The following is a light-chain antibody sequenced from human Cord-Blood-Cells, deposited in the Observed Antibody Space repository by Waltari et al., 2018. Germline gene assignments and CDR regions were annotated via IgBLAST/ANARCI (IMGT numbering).Light chain of an antibody. V-gene: IGKV1-39*01. Sequence: DIQMTQSPSSLSASVGDRVTITCRASKSISSYLNWYQQKPGKAPKLLIYAASSLQSGVPSRFSGSGSGTDFTLTISSLQPEDFATYYCQQSYSTPQELTFGGGTKVEIK. CDR1: KSISSY. CDR3: QQSYSTPQELT. J-gene: IGKJ4*01. CDR2: AAS.